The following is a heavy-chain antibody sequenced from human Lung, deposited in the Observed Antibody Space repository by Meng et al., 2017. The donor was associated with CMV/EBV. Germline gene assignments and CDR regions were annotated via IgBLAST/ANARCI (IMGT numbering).Heavy chain of an antibody. J-gene: IGHJ5*02. V-gene: IGHV3-7*01. D-gene: IGHD3-22*01. Sequence: GESLKISCAASGFAFSNYWMTWIRQAPGKGLEWVGNINQHGSENQYADSVRGRFTISRDNARNSVYQQMNTLRAEDTAVYYCATTYYYDDTDYPSGQGTLVTVSS. CDR2: INQHGSEN. CDR1: GFAFSNYW. CDR3: ATTYYYDDTDYP.